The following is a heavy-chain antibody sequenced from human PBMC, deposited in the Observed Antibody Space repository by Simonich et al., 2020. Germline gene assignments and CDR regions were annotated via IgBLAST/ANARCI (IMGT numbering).Heavy chain of an antibody. V-gene: IGHV3-74*01. J-gene: IGHJ3*02. CDR2: INRDGSST. D-gene: IGHD4-4*01. CDR3: ARDYSNYDAFDI. Sequence: EVQLVESGGGLVQPGGSLRLSCAASGFTFSSYWMHWVRQAPGKGLVWDSRINRDGSSTSYADSVKGRFTISRDNAKNTLYLQMNSLRAEDTAVYYCARDYSNYDAFDIWGQGTMVTVSS. CDR1: GFTFSSYW.